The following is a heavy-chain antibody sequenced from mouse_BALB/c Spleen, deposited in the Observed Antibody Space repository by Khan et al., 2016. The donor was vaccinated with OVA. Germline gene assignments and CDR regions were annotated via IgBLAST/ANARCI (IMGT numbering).Heavy chain of an antibody. Sequence: EVQLVESGPGLVKPSQSLSLTCTVTGYSITSDYAWNWIRQFPGNRLEWMGYISYSGSTTYNPSLKSRISITRDTSKTQFFLQLNSVTTEDTATYYCARRNRRNDVWGAGTTVTVSS. V-gene: IGHV3-2*02. CDR3: ARRNRRNDV. J-gene: IGHJ1*01. CDR1: GYSITSDYA. CDR2: ISYSGST.